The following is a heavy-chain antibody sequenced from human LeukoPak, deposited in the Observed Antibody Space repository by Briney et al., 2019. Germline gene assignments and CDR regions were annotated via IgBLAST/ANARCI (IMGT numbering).Heavy chain of an antibody. CDR2: ISYDGGNK. D-gene: IGHD2-15*01. J-gene: IGHJ4*02. CDR3: AKGDCSGGSCYFRASWYFDY. CDR1: GFTFSSYG. Sequence: PGGSLRLSCAASGFTFSSYGMHWVRQAPGKGLEWVAVISYDGGNKYYADSVKGRFTISRDNSKNTLYLQMNSLRAEDTAVYYCAKGDCSGGSCYFRASWYFDYWGQGTLVTVSS. V-gene: IGHV3-30*18.